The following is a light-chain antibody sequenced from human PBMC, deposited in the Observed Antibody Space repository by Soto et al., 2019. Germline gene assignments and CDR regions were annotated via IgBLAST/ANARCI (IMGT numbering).Light chain of an antibody. CDR1: QRVSTN. J-gene: IGKJ1*01. V-gene: IGKV3-15*01. Sequence: EIVMTQSPATLYVSPGERAILSCRASQRVSTNLAWYQQKPGQAPRLLIFGASSRAPGIPVRFSGSGSGRQFTLTISGLQSEDFAVYHCHQYNDGPGGTFGQGTKVGIK. CDR2: GAS. CDR3: HQYNDGPGGT.